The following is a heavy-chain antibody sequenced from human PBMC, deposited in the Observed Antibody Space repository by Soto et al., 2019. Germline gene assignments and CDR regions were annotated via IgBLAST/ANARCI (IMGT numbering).Heavy chain of an antibody. V-gene: IGHV3-74*01. D-gene: IGHD6-19*01. CDR2: INSDGSRT. Sequence: PGGSLRLSCAASGFTFSSYWMHWVRQAPGKGLVWVSRINSDGSRTSYADSVKGRFTISRDNAKNTPYLQMNSLRAEDTAVYYCAVAVAGPTAIGYWGQGTLVTVSS. CDR1: GFTFSSYW. CDR3: AVAVAGPTAIGY. J-gene: IGHJ4*02.